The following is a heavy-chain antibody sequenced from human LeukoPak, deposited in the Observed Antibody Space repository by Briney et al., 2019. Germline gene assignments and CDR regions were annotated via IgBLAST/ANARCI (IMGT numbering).Heavy chain of an antibody. CDR3: ARGPGCSGGSCPFNY. J-gene: IGHJ4*02. CDR2: IIPIFGTA. V-gene: IGHV1-69*13. Sequence: SVKVSCKASGGTFSSYAISWVRQAPGQGLEWMGGIIPIFGTAYYAQKFQGRVTITADESTSTAYMELSSLRSEDTAVYYCARGPGCSGGSCPFNYWGQGTLVTVSS. CDR1: GGTFSSYA. D-gene: IGHD2-15*01.